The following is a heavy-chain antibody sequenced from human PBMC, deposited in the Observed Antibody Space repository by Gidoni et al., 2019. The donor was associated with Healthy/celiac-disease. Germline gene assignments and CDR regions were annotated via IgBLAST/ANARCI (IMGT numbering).Heavy chain of an antibody. Sequence: QVQLVQSGAEVKKPGASVKVSCKASGYTFTSYGISWVRQAHGQGLEWLGWISAYNGNTNYAQKLQGRVTMTTDTSTSTAYMELRSLRSDDTAVYYCARDPGPNYDILTGYSNYGMDVWGQGTTVTVSS. V-gene: IGHV1-18*01. J-gene: IGHJ6*02. CDR3: ARDPGPNYDILTGYSNYGMDV. CDR2: ISAYNGNT. D-gene: IGHD3-9*01. CDR1: GYTFTSYG.